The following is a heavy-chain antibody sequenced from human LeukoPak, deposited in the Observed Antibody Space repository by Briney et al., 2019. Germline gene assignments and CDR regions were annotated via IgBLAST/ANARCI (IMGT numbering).Heavy chain of an antibody. CDR1: GFTFSSYG. V-gene: IGHV3-30*03. CDR3: ATLGTSSWAS. CDR2: ISYDGSTK. J-gene: IGHJ5*02. Sequence: GGSLRLSCAASGFTFSSYGMHWVRQAPGKGLEWVAVISYDGSTKYYADSVKGRFTISRDNSKNTLYLQMNSLRAEDTAVYYCATLGTSSWASWGQGTLVTVSS. D-gene: IGHD6-13*01.